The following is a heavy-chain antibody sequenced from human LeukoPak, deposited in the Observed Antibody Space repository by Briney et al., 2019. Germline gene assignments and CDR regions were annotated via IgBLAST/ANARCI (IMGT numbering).Heavy chain of an antibody. D-gene: IGHD3-16*01. CDR2: INHSGST. V-gene: IGHV4-34*01. J-gene: IGHJ4*02. CDR3: ARANYVWGSYVD. Sequence: SETLSLTCAVYGGSFSGYYWSWIRQPPGKGLEWIGEINHSGSTNYNPSLKSRVTMSVDTSKIQFSLNLRSVTAADTAVYFCARANYVWGSYVDWGQGTLVTVSS. CDR1: GGSFSGYY.